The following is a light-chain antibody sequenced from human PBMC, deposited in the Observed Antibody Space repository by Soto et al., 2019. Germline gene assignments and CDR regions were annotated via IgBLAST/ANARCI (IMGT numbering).Light chain of an antibody. CDR1: QSVSSY. CDR2: DAS. J-gene: IGKJ4*01. V-gene: IGKV3-11*01. CDR3: QKRSNWPPLT. Sequence: EIVLTQSPATLSLSPGERATLSCRASQSVSSYLAWYQQKPGQAPRLLIYDASNRATGIPARFSGSGSGTDFTLTISSLEPEDFAVYYCQKRSNWPPLTFGGGTKVDI.